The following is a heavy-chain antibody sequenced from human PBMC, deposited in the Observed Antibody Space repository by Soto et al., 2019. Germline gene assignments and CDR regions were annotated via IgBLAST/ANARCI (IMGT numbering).Heavy chain of an antibody. CDR2: INPNSGGT. CDR1: GYTFTSYG. J-gene: IGHJ3*02. Sequence: ASVKVSCKASGYTFTSYGISWVRQAPGQGLEWMGWINPNSGGTNYAQKFQGRVTMTRDTSISTAYMELSRLRSDDTAVYYCASERVSSSPPWERAFDIWGQGTMVTVSS. D-gene: IGHD6-6*01. CDR3: ASERVSSSPPWERAFDI. V-gene: IGHV1-2*02.